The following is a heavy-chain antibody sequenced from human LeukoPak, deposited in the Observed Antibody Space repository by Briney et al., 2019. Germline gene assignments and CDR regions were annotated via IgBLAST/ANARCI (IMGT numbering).Heavy chain of an antibody. Sequence: GGSLRLSCAASGFTFSDHYMDWVRQAPGKGLEWVGRTRNKANSYSTEYAASVKGRFTISTDDSKNSLYLQMNGLKTEDTAVYYCAREASVLYYMDVWGTGTTVTVSS. J-gene: IGHJ6*03. D-gene: IGHD2-8*01. CDR1: GFTFSDHY. CDR3: AREASVLYYMDV. CDR2: TRNKANSYST. V-gene: IGHV3-72*01.